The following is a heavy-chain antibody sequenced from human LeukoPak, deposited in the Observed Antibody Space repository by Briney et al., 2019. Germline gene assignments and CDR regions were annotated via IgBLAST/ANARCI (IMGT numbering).Heavy chain of an antibody. V-gene: IGHV3-23*01. J-gene: IGHJ4*02. Sequence: GGSLRLSCAASGFTFSSYAMGWVRQAPGKGLEWVSAISGSGGSTYYADSVKGRFTISRDNSKNTLYLQMNSLGAEDTAVYYCAKGGMVATYYFDYWGQGTLVTVSS. CDR2: ISGSGGST. D-gene: IGHD5-12*01. CDR1: GFTFSSYA. CDR3: AKGGMVATYYFDY.